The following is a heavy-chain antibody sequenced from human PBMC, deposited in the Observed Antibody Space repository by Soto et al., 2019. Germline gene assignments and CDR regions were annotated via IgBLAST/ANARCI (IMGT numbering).Heavy chain of an antibody. CDR3: ARRCSGGSCIDP. CDR2: INPSGGST. V-gene: IGHV1-46*01. J-gene: IGHJ5*02. Sequence: ASVKVSCKASGYTFSTYYLHWVRQAPGQGLEWMGIINPSGGSTDYAQKFQGRVTMTSDTSTSTVYMELTSLSFDDTAVYYWARRCSGGSCIDPWGQGTLVTVSS. CDR1: GYTFSTYY. D-gene: IGHD2-15*01.